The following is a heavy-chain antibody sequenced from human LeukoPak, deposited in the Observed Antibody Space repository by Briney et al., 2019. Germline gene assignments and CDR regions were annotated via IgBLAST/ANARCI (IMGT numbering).Heavy chain of an antibody. V-gene: IGHV4-34*01. D-gene: IGHD6-13*01. CDR3: ARWGYSSSWYGGPLDY. Sequence: SETLSLTCAVYGGSFSGYYWSWIRQPPGKGLEWIGEINHSGSTNYNPSLKSRVTISVDTSKNQFSLKLSSVTAADTAVYYCARWGYSSSWYGGPLDYWGQGTLVTVPS. CDR2: INHSGST. J-gene: IGHJ4*02. CDR1: GGSFSGYY.